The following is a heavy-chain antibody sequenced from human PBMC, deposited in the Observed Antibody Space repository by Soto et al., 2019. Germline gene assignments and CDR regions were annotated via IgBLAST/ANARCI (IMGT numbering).Heavy chain of an antibody. CDR3: ARLSIAAPYGMDV. CDR2: IYPGDSGT. J-gene: IGHJ6*02. CDR1: GYSFTSYW. Sequence: GESLKISCKGSGYSFTSYWIGWVRQMPGKGLEWMGIIYPGDSGTRYSPSFQGQVTISADKSISTAYLQWSSLKASDTAMYYCARLSIAAPYGMDVWGQGTTVTVSS. V-gene: IGHV5-51*01. D-gene: IGHD6-6*01.